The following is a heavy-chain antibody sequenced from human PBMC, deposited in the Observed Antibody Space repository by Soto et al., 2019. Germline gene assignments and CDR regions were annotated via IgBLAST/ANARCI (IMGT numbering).Heavy chain of an antibody. CDR2: VCSSGTT. CDR3: ARPIGAAYYFDC. Sequence: SARLSLTYHVSRGTMPKXXWNWIRQPAGKGLEGIGAVCSSGTTNYDASLKSRXTMSIDTSNNHFSLSLKSVTDEDTAVYYCARPIGAAYYFDCWGQGALFP. CDR1: RGTMPKXX. D-gene: IGHD6-13*01. J-gene: IGHJ4*02. V-gene: IGHV4-4*07.